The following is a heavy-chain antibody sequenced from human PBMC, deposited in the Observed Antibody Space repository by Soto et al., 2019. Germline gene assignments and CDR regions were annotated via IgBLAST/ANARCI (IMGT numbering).Heavy chain of an antibody. V-gene: IGHV3-48*01. CDR3: ARDTAYAFDY. D-gene: IGHD2-21*02. Sequence: EVQLVESGGGLVQPGGSLRLSCTGSGFTCSDYSRNRVRQAPGKGLEWASYIGTSTSTVYYADSVEGRFSISRDNAKNSLYLQMDSLRAEDMAVYYCARDTAYAFDYWGQGILVTVSP. CDR1: GFTCSDYS. J-gene: IGHJ4*02. CDR2: IGTSTSTV.